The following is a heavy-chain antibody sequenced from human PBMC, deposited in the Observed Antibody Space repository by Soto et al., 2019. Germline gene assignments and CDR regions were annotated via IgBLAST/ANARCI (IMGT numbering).Heavy chain of an antibody. J-gene: IGHJ4*02. CDR3: ARGTIVARQHLDY. V-gene: IGHV3-30*03. CDR1: GFTFRSYA. CDR2: ISIRGGDE. Sequence: QVQLVESGGGVVQPGQSLRLSCAASGFTFRSYAMHWARQAPGKGLEWVTVISIRGGDEYYAESVRGRFTISRDDSKNTLYLQMDSLRVEDTAVYYCARGTIVARQHLDYWGQGTLVTVSS. D-gene: IGHD1-1*01.